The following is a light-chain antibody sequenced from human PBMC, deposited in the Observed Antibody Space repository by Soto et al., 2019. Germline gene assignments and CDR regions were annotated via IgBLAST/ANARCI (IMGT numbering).Light chain of an antibody. Sequence: HGESATLSCRASQNIYYNVAWYQQRPGQAPRLLIYRASTRAPGVPARFSGSGSGTEFTLTISSLQPEDFTVYSCLQYHNLWAFGQGTKVDSK. J-gene: IGKJ1*01. CDR1: QNIYYN. CDR3: LQYHNLWA. CDR2: RAS. V-gene: IGKV3-15*01.